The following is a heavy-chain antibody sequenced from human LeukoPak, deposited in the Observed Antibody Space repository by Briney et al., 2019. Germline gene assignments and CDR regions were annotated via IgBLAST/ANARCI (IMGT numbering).Heavy chain of an antibody. CDR2: IYTSGST. D-gene: IGHD3-22*01. CDR3: AREQRDYDSTSFDP. J-gene: IGHJ5*02. Sequence: SETLSPTCTVSGGSISSYYWSWIRQPPGKGLEWIGYIYTSGSTNYNPSLKSRVTISVDTSKNQFSLKLSSVTAADTAVYYCAREQRDYDSTSFDPWGQGTLVTVSS. CDR1: GGSISSYY. V-gene: IGHV4-4*09.